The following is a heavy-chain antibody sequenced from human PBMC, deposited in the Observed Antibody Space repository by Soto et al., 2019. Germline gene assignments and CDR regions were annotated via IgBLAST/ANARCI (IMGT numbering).Heavy chain of an antibody. D-gene: IGHD3-3*01. CDR1: GGSVSSGSYY. Sequence: ASETLSLTCTVSGGSVSSGSYYWSWIRQPPGKGLEWIGYIYYSGSTNYNPSLKSRVTISVDTSKNQFSLKLSSVTAADTAVYYCARVLRWSGYQAFYYYYYYGMDVWGQGTTVTVSS. CDR3: ARVLRWSGYQAFYYYYYYGMDV. J-gene: IGHJ6*02. V-gene: IGHV4-61*01. CDR2: IYYSGST.